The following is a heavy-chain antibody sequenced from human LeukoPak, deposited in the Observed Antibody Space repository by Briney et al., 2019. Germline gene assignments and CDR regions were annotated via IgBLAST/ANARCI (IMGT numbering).Heavy chain of an antibody. CDR3: VRGRRSYGFDH. V-gene: IGHV3-13*01. CDR1: GFNFNNYD. CDR2: LGSGGDT. Sequence: GGSLRLSCAASGFNFNNYDMHWVRQAPGKGLEWVSGLGSGGDTYYPGSVRGRFTISKETAKNSLYLQMAGLRDDDTAVYYCVRGRRSYGFDHWGQGTQVTVSS. D-gene: IGHD3-16*01. J-gene: IGHJ4*02.